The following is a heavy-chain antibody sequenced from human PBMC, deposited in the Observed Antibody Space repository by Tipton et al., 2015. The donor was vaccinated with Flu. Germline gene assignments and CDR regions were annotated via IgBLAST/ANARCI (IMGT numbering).Heavy chain of an antibody. CDR3: ARTITSSEFLVVGRSHYYVDS. V-gene: IGHV1-2*06. D-gene: IGHD3-22*01. J-gene: IGHJ4*02. CDR2: INPNSGDT. CDR1: GYTFTGYY. Sequence: QLVQSGAEVKIPGASVKVSCKASGYTFTGYYIHWVRQAPGQGLEWMGRINPNSGDTNYAQKFQGRVTMTRDTSITTAYMALSSLKFDDTALYYCARTITSSEFLVVGRSHYYVDSWGQGTLVTVSS.